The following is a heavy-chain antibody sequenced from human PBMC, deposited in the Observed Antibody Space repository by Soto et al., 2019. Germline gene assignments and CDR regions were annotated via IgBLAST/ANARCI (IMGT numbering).Heavy chain of an antibody. D-gene: IGHD2-21*01. CDR3: ARGLGVANNWFDP. J-gene: IGHJ5*02. Sequence: EVQLVESGGGLVQPGGSLRLSCAASGFTFSSYSMNWVRQAPGKGLEWVSYISSSSSTIYYADSVKGRFTISRDNAKNSLYLQMNSMRDGATAVYYCARGLGVANNWFDPWGQGSLVTVSS. CDR2: ISSSSSTI. CDR1: GFTFSSYS. V-gene: IGHV3-48*02.